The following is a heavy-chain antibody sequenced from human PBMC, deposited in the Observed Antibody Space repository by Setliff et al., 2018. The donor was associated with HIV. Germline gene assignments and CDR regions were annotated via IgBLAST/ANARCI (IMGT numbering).Heavy chain of an antibody. Sequence: GASVKVSCKASGGSFTSYIFSWVRQAPGQGLEWMGRIIPIVTIAHYAEQFVGRVTITADKSTSTTFMEVSSLRSEDTAVYYCARERPGDHYESTGYQLADWFDPWGQGTLVTVSS. CDR1: GGSFTSYI. D-gene: IGHD3-22*01. CDR3: ARERPGDHYESTGYQLADWFDP. J-gene: IGHJ5*02. CDR2: IIPIVTIA. V-gene: IGHV1-69*04.